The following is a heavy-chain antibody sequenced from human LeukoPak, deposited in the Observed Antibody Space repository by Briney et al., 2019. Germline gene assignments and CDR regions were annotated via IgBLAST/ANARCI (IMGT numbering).Heavy chain of an antibody. J-gene: IGHJ4*02. D-gene: IGHD4-17*01. Sequence: GRSLRLSCAASGFTFSSYTMHWVRQAPGEGLEWVAVMSNDGNSKYYAGSVKGRFTISRDTSKSTLDLQMNGLRPEDTAVYYCARARATGSVTIGIWGQGTLVTVSS. CDR2: MSNDGNSK. CDR3: ARARATGSVTIGI. CDR1: GFTFSSYT. V-gene: IGHV3-30-3*01.